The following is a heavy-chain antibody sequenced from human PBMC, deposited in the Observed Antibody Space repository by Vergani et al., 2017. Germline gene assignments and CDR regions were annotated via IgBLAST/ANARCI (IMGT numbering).Heavy chain of an antibody. V-gene: IGHV3-23*01. CDR2: ISARYPST. J-gene: IGHJ4*02. CDR3: ARLSYDTTPYLQGGYDC. CDR1: GFTFGAGP. Sequence: EVQLLQSGGGVIQPGGSVRLSCAASGFTFGAGPMTWVRQAPGKGLEWVSAISARYPSTYYADSVKGRFTISRDNSKNMLYLQMNSLRAEDTAVYYCARLSYDTTPYLQGGYDCWGQGTLVSVSS. D-gene: IGHD3-22*01.